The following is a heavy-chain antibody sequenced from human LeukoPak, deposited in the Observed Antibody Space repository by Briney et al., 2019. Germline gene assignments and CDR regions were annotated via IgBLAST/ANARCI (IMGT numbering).Heavy chain of an antibody. V-gene: IGHV4-39*01. D-gene: IGHD3-22*01. CDR1: GGSISSSSYY. CDR3: ARINYYDSSGYEPWWY. J-gene: IGHJ4*02. CDR2: IYYSGST. Sequence: SETLSLTCTVSGGSISSSSYYWGWIRQPPGKGLEWIGSIYYSGSTYYNPSLKSRVTISVDTSKNQFSLKLSSVTAADTAVYYCARINYYDSSGYEPWWYWGQGTLVTVSS.